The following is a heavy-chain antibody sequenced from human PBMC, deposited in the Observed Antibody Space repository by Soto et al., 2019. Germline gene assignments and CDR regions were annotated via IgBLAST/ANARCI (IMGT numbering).Heavy chain of an antibody. J-gene: IGHJ4*02. D-gene: IGHD2-15*01. Sequence: EVQLLESGGGLVQAGESLRLSCAASGFTFTSYAMIWVRQAPGKGLEWVSVLGGSGGSTYYADSVKGRLTISRDNSQNTLYLQMNSLRAEDTAVYYCAKERRGIYCGDGTCFSPDYWGPGTLVTVSS. V-gene: IGHV3-23*01. CDR3: AKERRGIYCGDGTCFSPDY. CDR1: GFTFTSYA. CDR2: LGGSGGST.